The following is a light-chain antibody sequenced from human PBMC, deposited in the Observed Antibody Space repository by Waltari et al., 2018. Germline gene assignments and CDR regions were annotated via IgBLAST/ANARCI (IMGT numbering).Light chain of an antibody. J-gene: IGLJ2*01. CDR2: EVT. V-gene: IGLV2-14*01. CDR1: NSAVGGYNY. Sequence: QSALTQPASVSGSPGQSITISCSGTNSAVGGYNYVFWFQPHPGKAPKLMIYEVTYRPSGVSNRFSGSKSGNTASLTISGLQAEDEADYYCSSYTSSSLVVFGGGTKLTVL. CDR3: SSYTSSSLVV.